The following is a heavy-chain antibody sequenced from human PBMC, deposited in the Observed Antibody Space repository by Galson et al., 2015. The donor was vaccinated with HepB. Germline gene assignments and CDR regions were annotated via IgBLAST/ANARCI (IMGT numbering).Heavy chain of an antibody. V-gene: IGHV1-69*06. CDR2: IIPIFGTA. CDR3: ARRRVGATTHGYYYGMDV. D-gene: IGHD1-26*01. J-gene: IGHJ6*02. Sequence: SVKVSCKASGGTFSSYAISWVRQAPGQGLEWMGGIIPIFGTANYAQKFQGRVTITADKSTSTAYMELSSLRSEDTAVYYCARRRVGATTHGYYYGMDVWGQGTTVTVSS. CDR1: GGTFSSYA.